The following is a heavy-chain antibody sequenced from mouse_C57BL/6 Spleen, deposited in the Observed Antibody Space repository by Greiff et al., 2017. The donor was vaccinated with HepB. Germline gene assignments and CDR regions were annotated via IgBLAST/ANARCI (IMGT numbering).Heavy chain of an antibody. J-gene: IGHJ3*01. CDR1: GYTFTSYW. V-gene: IGHV1-53*01. CDR2: INPSNGGT. CDR3: ARPDGYYEGWFAY. D-gene: IGHD2-3*01. Sequence: VQLQQPGTELVKPGASVKLSCKASGYTFTSYWMHWVKQRPGQGLEWIGNINPSNGGTNYNEKFKSKATLTVDKSSSTAYMQLSSLTSEDSAVYYCARPDGYYEGWFAYWGQGTLVTVSA.